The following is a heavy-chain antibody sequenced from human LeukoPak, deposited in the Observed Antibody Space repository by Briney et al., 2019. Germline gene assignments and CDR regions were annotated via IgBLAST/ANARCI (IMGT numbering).Heavy chain of an antibody. Sequence: PGGSLRLSCAASGFTFSSYWMSWVRQAPGKGLEWVSYISSSGSTIYYADSVKGRFTISRDNAKNSLYLQMNSLRAEDTAVYYCARDSDTMVRGVIIHWGQGTLVTVSS. CDR1: GFTFSSYW. V-gene: IGHV3-48*04. J-gene: IGHJ4*02. D-gene: IGHD3-10*01. CDR3: ARDSDTMVRGVIIH. CDR2: ISSSGSTI.